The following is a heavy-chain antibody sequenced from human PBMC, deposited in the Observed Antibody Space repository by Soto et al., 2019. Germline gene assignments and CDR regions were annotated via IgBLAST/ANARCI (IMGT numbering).Heavy chain of an antibody. Sequence: GGSLRLSCAASGFTFSSYAMSWVRQAPGKGLECVSAISGSGGSTYYADSVKGRFTISRDNSKNTLYLQMNSLRAEDTAVYYCAKTIFGVVKRYYYGMDVWGQGTTVTVSS. CDR1: GFTFSSYA. J-gene: IGHJ6*02. CDR2: ISGSGGST. V-gene: IGHV3-23*01. D-gene: IGHD3-3*01. CDR3: AKTIFGVVKRYYYGMDV.